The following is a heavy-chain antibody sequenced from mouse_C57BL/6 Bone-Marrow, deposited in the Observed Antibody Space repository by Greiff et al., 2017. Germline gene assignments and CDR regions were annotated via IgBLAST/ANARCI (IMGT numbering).Heavy chain of an antibody. Sequence: VQLQQPGAELVMPGASVKLSCKASGYTFTSYWMHWVKQRPGQGLEWIGELDPSDSYTNYNQQFKGKSTLTVDKSSSTAYMQLSSLTSEDSAVYYCAREGIYGSSQYYFDYWGQGTTLTVSS. V-gene: IGHV1-69*01. CDR3: AREGIYGSSQYYFDY. CDR1: GYTFTSYW. J-gene: IGHJ2*01. CDR2: LDPSDSYT. D-gene: IGHD1-1*01.